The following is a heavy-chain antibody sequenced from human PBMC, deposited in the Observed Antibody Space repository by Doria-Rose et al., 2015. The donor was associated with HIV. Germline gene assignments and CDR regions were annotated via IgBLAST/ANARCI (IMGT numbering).Heavy chain of an antibody. J-gene: IGHJ5*02. V-gene: IGHV4-39*01. CDR1: GCSAASGTPY. CDR2: IYYSRTT. Sequence: QVQLQESGPGLVMPSEILSLTCTVPGCSAASGTPYWDWIRQTPGQGLEWSGTIYYSRTTYYKPSLRGRVTISFHTSKNQYSLKLIPVTAADTGVYYCAKQAVNWFDPWGQGTLVTVSS. CDR3: AKQAVNWFDP. D-gene: IGHD6-25*01.